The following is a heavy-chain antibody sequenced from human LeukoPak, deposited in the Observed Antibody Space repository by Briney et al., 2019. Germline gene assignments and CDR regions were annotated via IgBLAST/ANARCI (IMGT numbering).Heavy chain of an antibody. CDR2: ISSSSYI. D-gene: IGHD6-13*01. Sequence: GGSLRLSCAASGFTFSSYSMDWVRQAPGKGLEWVSSISSSSYIYYADSVKGRFTISRGNAKNSLYLQMNSLRAEDTAVYYCARDGSLLSSSWYVWAYWGQGTLVTVSS. CDR1: GFTFSSYS. CDR3: ARDGSLLSSSWYVWAY. V-gene: IGHV3-21*01. J-gene: IGHJ4*02.